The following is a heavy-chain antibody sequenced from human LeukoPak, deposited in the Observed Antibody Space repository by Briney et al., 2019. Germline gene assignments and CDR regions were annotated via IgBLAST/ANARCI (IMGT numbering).Heavy chain of an antibody. CDR3: AREVLLDYGSGSYYKNYYYGMDV. CDR2: IYYSGST. J-gene: IGHJ6*02. Sequence: PSETLSLTCTVSGGSISSYYWSWIRQPPGKGLEWSGYIYYSGSTNYNPSLKSRVTISVDTSKNQFSLKLSSVTAADTAVYYCAREVLLDYGSGSYYKNYYYGMDVWGQGTTVTVSS. D-gene: IGHD3-10*01. CDR1: GGSISSYY. V-gene: IGHV4-59*01.